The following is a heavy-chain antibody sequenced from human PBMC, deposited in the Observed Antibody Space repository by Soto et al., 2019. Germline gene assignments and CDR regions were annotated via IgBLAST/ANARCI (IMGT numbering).Heavy chain of an antibody. D-gene: IGHD6-13*01. CDR2: ISSSSSYI. CDR3: ARDWGQQLTGGLYYYYYGMDV. CDR1: GFTFSSYS. Sequence: GGSLRLSCAASGFTFSSYSMNWVRQAPGKGLEWVSSISSSSSYIYYADSVKGRFTISRDNAKNSLYLQMNSLRAEDTAVYYCARDWGQQLTGGLYYYYYGMDVWGQGTTVTVSS. J-gene: IGHJ6*02. V-gene: IGHV3-21*01.